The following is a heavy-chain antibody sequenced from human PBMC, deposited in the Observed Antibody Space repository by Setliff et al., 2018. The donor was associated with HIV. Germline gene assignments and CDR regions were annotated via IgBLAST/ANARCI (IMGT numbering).Heavy chain of an antibody. D-gene: IGHD2-15*01. CDR1: GYSISSGYF. J-gene: IGHJ1*01. CDR2: IYHSGNT. CDR3: ARVVVVAATPEYFQH. V-gene: IGHV4-38-2*01. Sequence: KTSETLSLTCAVSGYSISSGYFWGWIRQPPGKGLEWIGSIYHSGNTYYNPSLKSRVTISVDTSKNQFSLKLSSVTAADTAVYYCARVVVVAATPEYFQHWGQGTLVTVSS.